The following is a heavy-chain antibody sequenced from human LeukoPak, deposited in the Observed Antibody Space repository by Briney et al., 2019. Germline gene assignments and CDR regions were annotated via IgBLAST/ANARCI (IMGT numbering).Heavy chain of an antibody. CDR3: ARDSMENYSNYEGAFDP. Sequence: ASVKVSCKASGYTFTSYYMHWVRQAPGQGLEWMGIINPSGGSTSYAQKFQGRVTMTRDTSTSTVYMELSSLRSEDTAVYYCARDSMENYSNYEGAFDPWGQGTLVTVSS. D-gene: IGHD4-11*01. J-gene: IGHJ5*02. V-gene: IGHV1-46*01. CDR2: INPSGGST. CDR1: GYTFTSYY.